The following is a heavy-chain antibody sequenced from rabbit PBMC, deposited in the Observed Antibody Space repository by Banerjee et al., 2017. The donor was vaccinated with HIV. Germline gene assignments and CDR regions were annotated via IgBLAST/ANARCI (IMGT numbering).Heavy chain of an antibody. CDR3: ARDPYADYPGYGYGGGCDL. CDR2: ISTGSANA. V-gene: IGHV1S40*01. J-gene: IGHJ4*01. D-gene: IGHD7-1*01. Sequence: QSLEESGGDLVKPGASLTLTCTASGFSFSASYYMCWVRQAPGKELEWIACISTGSANAYYASWAKGRFTISKTSTTTVTLQMSSLTAADTVTYFCARDPYADYPGYGYGGGCDLWGPVTLVTVS. CDR1: GFSFSASYY.